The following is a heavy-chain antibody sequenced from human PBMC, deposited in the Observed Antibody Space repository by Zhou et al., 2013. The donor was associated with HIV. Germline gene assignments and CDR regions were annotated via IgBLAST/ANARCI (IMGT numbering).Heavy chain of an antibody. V-gene: IGHV4-4*08. CDR1: GGSISSHY. Sequence: VQLQESGPGLVRPSETLSLTCTVSGGSISSHYWSWIRQPPGKGLEWVGYLKSTGITHFNPSLKSRVTMSLDTSKNQFSLRLTSVTTADTAVYYCARDRVGSGTYYTFDYWSPGTLVTVSS. D-gene: IGHD3-10*01. CDR3: ARDRVGSGTYYTFDY. J-gene: IGHJ4*02. CDR2: LKSTGIT.